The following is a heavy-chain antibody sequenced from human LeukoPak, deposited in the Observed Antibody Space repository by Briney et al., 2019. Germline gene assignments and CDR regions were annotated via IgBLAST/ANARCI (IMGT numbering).Heavy chain of an antibody. CDR1: GGSISSYY. J-gene: IGHJ5*02. CDR3: ARMPYTQNWFDP. CDR2: IYYSGST. D-gene: IGHD1-14*01. V-gene: IGHV4-59*01. Sequence: KPSETLSLTCTVSGGSISSYYWSWIRQPPGKGLEWIGYIYYSGSTNYNPSLKSRVTISVDTSKNQFSLKLSSVTAADTAVYYCARMPYTQNWFDPWGQGTLVTVSS.